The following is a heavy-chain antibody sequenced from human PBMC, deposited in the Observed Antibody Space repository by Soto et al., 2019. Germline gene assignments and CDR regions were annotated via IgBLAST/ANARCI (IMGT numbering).Heavy chain of an antibody. CDR3: ARDPSEGRVGNWFES. J-gene: IGHJ5*01. CDR1: GFTFSRYG. CDR2: ISSTTSYV. V-gene: IGHV3-21*06. D-gene: IGHD2-2*01. Sequence: GGSLILSCAASGFTFSRYGMNWLRQAPVKGLEWVASISSTTSYVYYADSVKGRFSTSRDNAKNILYLEMYALRTEDTAVYYCARDPSEGRVGNWFESWGQGTLVTVSS.